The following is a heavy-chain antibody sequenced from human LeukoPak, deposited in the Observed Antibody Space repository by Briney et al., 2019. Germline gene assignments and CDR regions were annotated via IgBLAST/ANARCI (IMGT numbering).Heavy chain of an antibody. D-gene: IGHD3-9*01. CDR3: ATALRYFDWLSRFDY. V-gene: IGHV1-24*01. CDR1: GYTLTELS. J-gene: IGHJ4*02. CDR2: FDPEDGET. Sequence: ASVKVSCKVSGYTLTELSMHWVRQAPGKGLEWMGGFDPEDGETIYAQKFQGRVTMTEDTSTDTAYMELSSPRSEDTAVYYCATALRYFDWLSRFDYWGQGTLVTVSS.